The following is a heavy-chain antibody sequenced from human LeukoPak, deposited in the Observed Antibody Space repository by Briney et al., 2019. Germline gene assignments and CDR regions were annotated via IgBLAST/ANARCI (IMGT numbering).Heavy chain of an antibody. V-gene: IGHV1-18*01. CDR2: ISAYNGNT. CDR1: GYTFTSYG. Sequence: ASVKVSCKASGYTFTSYGIIWVRQAPGQGLEWMGWISAYNGNTDYSQNLQGRVTMTTDTSTNTAYLELRSLRSDDTAVYYCARDLTYWGQGTLVTVSS. J-gene: IGHJ4*02. CDR3: ARDLTY.